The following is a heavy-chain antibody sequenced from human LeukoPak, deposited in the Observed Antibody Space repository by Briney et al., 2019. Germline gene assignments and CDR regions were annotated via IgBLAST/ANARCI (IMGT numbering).Heavy chain of an antibody. Sequence: GGSLRLSCVVSGVSSSNYAMGWVRQAPGKGLECVSSITSNGNDTFYAVSVKGRFTIPRDNSRDTVFLQMNSLRADDTAVYYCASDWGFDYWGQGTLVTVSS. V-gene: IGHV3-23*01. CDR2: ITSNGNDT. CDR3: ASDWGFDY. CDR1: GVSSSNYA. J-gene: IGHJ4*02. D-gene: IGHD3-16*01.